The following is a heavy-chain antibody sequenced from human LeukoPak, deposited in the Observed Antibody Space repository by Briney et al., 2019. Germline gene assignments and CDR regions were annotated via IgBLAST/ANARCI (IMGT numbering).Heavy chain of an antibody. CDR1: GFTFSSYW. V-gene: IGHV3-74*01. CDR3: ARDSTSSAYKPPPGY. Sequence: GGSLRLSCAASGFTFSSYWMHWVRQAPGKGLVWVSRINSDGSSTTSADSVKGRFTISRDNAKNTLYLQMNSLRAEDTAVYYCARDSTSSAYKPPPGYWGQGTLVTVSS. J-gene: IGHJ4*02. CDR2: INSDGSST. D-gene: IGHD3-22*01.